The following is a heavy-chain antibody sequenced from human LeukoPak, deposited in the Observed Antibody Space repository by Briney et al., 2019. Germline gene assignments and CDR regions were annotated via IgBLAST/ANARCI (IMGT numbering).Heavy chain of an antibody. Sequence: PGGSLRLSCAASGFTFSTYTMNWVRQAPGKGLEWVSSINNRGNYIYYADSVKGRFTISRDKAKNSLYLQMNSLRAEDTAVYYCAREDGVVGASSAFDYWGQGILVTVSS. D-gene: IGHD1-26*01. J-gene: IGHJ4*02. CDR1: GFTFSTYT. CDR2: INNRGNYI. V-gene: IGHV3-21*01. CDR3: AREDGVVGASSAFDY.